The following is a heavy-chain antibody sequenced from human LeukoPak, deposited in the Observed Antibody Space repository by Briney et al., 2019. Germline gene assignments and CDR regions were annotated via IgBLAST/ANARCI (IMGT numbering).Heavy chain of an antibody. CDR2: INPNSGGT. CDR3: ARDAEPLRFLEWFPTNY. J-gene: IGHJ4*02. D-gene: IGHD3-3*01. V-gene: IGHV1-2*02. Sequence: GASVKVSCKASGYTFTGYYMHWVRQAPGQGLEWMGWINPNSGGTNYAQKFQGRVTMTRDTSISTAYMELSRLRSDDTVVYYCARDAEPLRFLEWFPTNYWGQGTLVTVSS. CDR1: GYTFTGYY.